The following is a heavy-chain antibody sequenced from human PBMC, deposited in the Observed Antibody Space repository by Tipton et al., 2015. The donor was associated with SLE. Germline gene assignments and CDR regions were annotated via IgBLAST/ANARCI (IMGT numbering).Heavy chain of an antibody. Sequence: TLSLTCTVSGGSISSYYWSWIRQPPGKGLEWIGYIYYSGSTNYNPFLKSRVTISVDTSKNQFSLKLSSVTAADTAVYYCARGTIFGVVIDPWGQGTLVTVSS. V-gene: IGHV4-59*01. J-gene: IGHJ5*02. CDR3: ARGTIFGVVIDP. D-gene: IGHD3-3*01. CDR2: IYYSGST. CDR1: GGSISSYY.